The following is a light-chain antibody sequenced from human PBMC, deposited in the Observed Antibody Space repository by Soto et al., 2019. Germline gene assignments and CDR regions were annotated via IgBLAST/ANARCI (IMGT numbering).Light chain of an antibody. CDR2: SND. J-gene: IGLJ1*01. Sequence: SVLTQPPSASGTPGQRVTISCSGSSSNIGSTTVSWYQQLPGAAPKLLIYSNDQWPSGVPDRFSGSKSGTSASLAISGLQSEDEADYSCASWDDSLNGFVFGAGTKVTVL. V-gene: IGLV1-44*01. CDR3: ASWDDSLNGFV. CDR1: SSNIGSTT.